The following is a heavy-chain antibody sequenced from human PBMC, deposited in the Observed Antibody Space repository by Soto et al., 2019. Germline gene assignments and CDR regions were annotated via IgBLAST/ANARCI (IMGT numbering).Heavy chain of an antibody. CDR1: GYTFTSYY. CDR2: IHPSGGS. Sequence: QVQLVQSGAEVKKPGASVKVSCKASGYTFTSYYMHWVRQAPGQGLEWMGIIHPSGGSSYAQKFQGRVTMTRDTSTSTVYMELSSVTSEDTAVYYCARDRIPPKGATGYWYFDLWGRGTLVTVSS. J-gene: IGHJ2*01. CDR3: ARDRIPPKGATGYWYFDL. V-gene: IGHV1-46*03. D-gene: IGHD1-1*01.